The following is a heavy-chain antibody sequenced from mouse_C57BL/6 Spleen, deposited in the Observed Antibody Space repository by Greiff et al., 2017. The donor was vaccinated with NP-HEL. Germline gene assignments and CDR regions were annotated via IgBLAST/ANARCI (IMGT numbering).Heavy chain of an antibody. CDR1: GYTFTSYW. D-gene: IGHD1-1*01. J-gene: IGHJ2*01. Sequence: QVQLQQPGTELVKPGASVKLSCKASGYTFTSYWMHWVKQRPGQGLEWIGNITPSHGGTNYNEKFKSKATLTVDKSSSTAYMQLSSLTSEDSAVYYGARGRNDYGSRCGDYRGQGTTLTVAS. CDR2: ITPSHGGT. CDR3: ARGRNDYGSRCGDY. V-gene: IGHV1-53*01.